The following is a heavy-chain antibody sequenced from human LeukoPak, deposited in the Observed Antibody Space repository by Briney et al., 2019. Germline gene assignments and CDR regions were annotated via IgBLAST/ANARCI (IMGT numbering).Heavy chain of an antibody. D-gene: IGHD3-3*01. Sequence: ASVKVSCKASGYTFTSYDINWVRQATGQGLEWMGWMDPNSGNTGYAQKFQGRVTMARNTSISTAYMELSSLRSEDTAVYYCARDYDFWSGYAGYWGQGTLVTVSS. CDR2: MDPNSGNT. V-gene: IGHV1-8*01. CDR3: ARDYDFWSGYAGY. CDR1: GYTFTSYD. J-gene: IGHJ4*02.